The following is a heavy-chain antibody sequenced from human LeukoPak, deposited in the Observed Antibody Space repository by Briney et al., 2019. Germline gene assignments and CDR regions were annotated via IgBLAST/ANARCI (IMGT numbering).Heavy chain of an antibody. Sequence: SETLSLTCAVYGGSFSGYYWSWIRQPPGKGLEWIGEINHSGSTNYNPSLKSRVTISVDTSKNQFSLKLSSVTAADTAVYYCVRRLEVWGQGTMVTVSS. CDR3: VRRLEV. CDR1: GGSFSGYY. J-gene: IGHJ3*01. CDR2: INHSGST. V-gene: IGHV4-34*01.